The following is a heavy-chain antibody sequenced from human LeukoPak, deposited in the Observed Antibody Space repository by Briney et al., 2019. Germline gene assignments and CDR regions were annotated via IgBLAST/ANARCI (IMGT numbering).Heavy chain of an antibody. D-gene: IGHD3-22*01. CDR2: IYSGGST. V-gene: IGHV3-53*01. J-gene: IGHJ4*02. CDR3: ARDLVAGSSAQVDY. Sequence: GGSLRLSCAASGFTVSSNYMSWVRQAPGKGLGWVSVIYSGGSTYYADSVKGRFTISRDNSKNTLYLQMNSLRAEDTAVYYCARDLVAGSSAQVDYWGQGALVTVSS. CDR1: GFTVSSNY.